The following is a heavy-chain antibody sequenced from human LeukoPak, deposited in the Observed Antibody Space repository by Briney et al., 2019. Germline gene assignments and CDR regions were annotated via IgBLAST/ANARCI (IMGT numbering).Heavy chain of an antibody. Sequence: ASVKVSCTASGYIFTSYGISWVRQAPGQGLEWMGWISVYNGNTNYAQKFQGRVTMTTDTSTGTAYMELRSLISDDTAVYYCARDQRDHYESSGYYCLDYWGQGTLVTVSS. J-gene: IGHJ4*02. D-gene: IGHD3-22*01. CDR1: GYIFTSYG. V-gene: IGHV1-18*01. CDR2: ISVYNGNT. CDR3: ARDQRDHYESSGYYCLDY.